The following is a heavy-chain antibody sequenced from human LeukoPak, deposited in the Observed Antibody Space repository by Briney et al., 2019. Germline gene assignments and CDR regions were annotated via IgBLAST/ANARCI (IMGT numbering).Heavy chain of an antibody. CDR2: ISYDGSNK. CDR3: ARGPLYNWNYAPEAGYMDV. V-gene: IGHV3-30*03. CDR1: GFTFSSYS. D-gene: IGHD1-7*01. Sequence: GGSLRLSCAASGFTFSSYSMNWVRQAPGKGLEWVAVISYDGSNKYYADSVKGRFTISRDNPKNTLYLQMNSLRAEDTAVYYCARGPLYNWNYAPEAGYMDVWGKGTTVTVSS. J-gene: IGHJ6*03.